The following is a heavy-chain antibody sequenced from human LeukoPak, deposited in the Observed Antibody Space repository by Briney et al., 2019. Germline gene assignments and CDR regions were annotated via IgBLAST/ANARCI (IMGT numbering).Heavy chain of an antibody. J-gene: IGHJ4*02. Sequence: SETLSLTCTVSGDSISSGDYYWSWIRQPAGKGLEWIGRISSSGSTNYNPSLKSRVTISVDTSKNQFSLKLSSVTAADTAVYYCARRRSYDILTGYYNGKHFDYWGQGTLVTVSS. CDR3: ARRRSYDILTGYYNGKHFDY. D-gene: IGHD3-9*01. CDR2: ISSSGST. CDR1: GDSISSGDYY. V-gene: IGHV4-61*02.